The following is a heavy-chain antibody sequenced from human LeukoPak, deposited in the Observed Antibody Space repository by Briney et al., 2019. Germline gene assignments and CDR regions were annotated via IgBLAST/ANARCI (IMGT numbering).Heavy chain of an antibody. V-gene: IGHV3-23*01. J-gene: IGHJ4*02. CDR2: ISGSGGST. Sequence: GGSLRLSCAASGFTFSSYAMSWVRQAPGKGLEWVSAISGSGGSTYYADSVKGRFTISRDNSKNTLYLQMNSLRAEDTAVYYCAKAGREYSSSSDFDYWGQGTLVTVSS. D-gene: IGHD6-6*01. CDR1: GFTFSSYA. CDR3: AKAGREYSSSSDFDY.